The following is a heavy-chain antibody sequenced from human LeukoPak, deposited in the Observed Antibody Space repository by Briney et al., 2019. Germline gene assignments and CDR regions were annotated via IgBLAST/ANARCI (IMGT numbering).Heavy chain of an antibody. CDR3: ARVYYDILTRQANWYFDL. D-gene: IGHD3-9*01. J-gene: IGHJ2*01. CDR1: GFTFSSYG. V-gene: IGHV3-33*08. CDR2: IWYDGSNK. Sequence: GSLRLSCAASGFTFSSYGMHWVRQAPGKGLEWVAVIWYDGSNKYYADSVKGRFTISRDNSKNTLYLQMNSLRAEDTAVYYCARVYYDILTRQANWYFDLWGRGTLVTVSS.